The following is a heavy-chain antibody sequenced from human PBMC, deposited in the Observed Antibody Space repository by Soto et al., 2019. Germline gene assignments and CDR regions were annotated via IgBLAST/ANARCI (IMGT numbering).Heavy chain of an antibody. D-gene: IGHD6-13*01. Sequence: GESLKISCTASGFTFGDYAMSWFRQAPGKGLEWVGFIRSKAYGGTTEYAASVKGRFTISRDDSKSIAYLQMNSLKTEDTAVYYCTRDRRSSSWYYFDYWGQGTLVTVSS. CDR3: TRDRRSSSWYYFDY. CDR2: IRSKAYGGTT. V-gene: IGHV3-49*03. J-gene: IGHJ4*02. CDR1: GFTFGDYA.